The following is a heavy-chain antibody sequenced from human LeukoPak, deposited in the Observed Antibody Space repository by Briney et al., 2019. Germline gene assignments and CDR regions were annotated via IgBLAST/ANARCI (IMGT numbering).Heavy chain of an antibody. J-gene: IGHJ4*02. V-gene: IGHV1-69*13. CDR1: GGTFSSYA. CDR2: IIPIFGTA. D-gene: IGHD6-6*01. Sequence: GASVKVSCKASGGTFSSYAISWVRLAPGQGLEWMGGIIPIFGTANYAQKFQGRVTITADESTSTAYMELSSLRSEDTAVYYCARVLLPPPYSSSSGYFDYWGQGTLVTVSS. CDR3: ARVLLPPPYSSSSGYFDY.